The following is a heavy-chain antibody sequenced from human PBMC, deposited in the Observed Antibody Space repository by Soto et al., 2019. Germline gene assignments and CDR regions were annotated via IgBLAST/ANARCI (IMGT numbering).Heavy chain of an antibody. CDR2: IYAAGHT. D-gene: IGHD4-4*01. CDR3: ARAIVTPGTYYIDV. V-gene: IGHV3-66*01. CDR1: GFTVGTNY. J-gene: IGHJ6*03. Sequence: EVRLVESGGGLVQPGESLRLSCEASGFTVGTNYISWVRQSPGKGLEWVSVIYAAGHTYYPDSVKGRFTISRDKSLNTVYLQMSSLRVDDTAVYYCARAIVTPGTYYIDVWGKGTTVTVSS.